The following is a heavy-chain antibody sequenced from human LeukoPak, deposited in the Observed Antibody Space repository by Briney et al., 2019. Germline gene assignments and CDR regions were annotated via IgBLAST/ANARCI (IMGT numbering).Heavy chain of an antibody. CDR1: GFTFSKDD. CDR2: IGVTGDT. CDR3: TKEFCGSRAACAGGSYYDF. Sequence: GGSLRLSCPASGFTFSKDDFHWVRQAPGKGLEWVAAIGVTGDTYYADSVKGRFTISREDAANSLYLQMRSLGAGDTALYYGTKEFCGSRAACAGGSYYDFWGRGALVTVSS. V-gene: IGHV3-13*01. J-gene: IGHJ2*01. D-gene: IGHD2-15*01.